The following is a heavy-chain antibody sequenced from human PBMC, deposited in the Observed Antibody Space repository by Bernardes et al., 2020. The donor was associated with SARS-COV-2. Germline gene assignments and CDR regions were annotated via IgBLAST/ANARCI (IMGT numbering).Heavy chain of an antibody. D-gene: IGHD3-22*01. V-gene: IGHV3-23*01. J-gene: IGHJ4*02. CDR2: ISGSGSAT. CDR3: DLTYYYDSSGYN. Sequence: GGSLRLCCAASGFTFSGYAMTWVRQAPGKGLEWVSAISGSGSATYYTDSVKGRFTISRDNSKNTLFLQMNSLRAEDTAVYYCDLTYYYDSSGYNWGQGTLVTVSS. CDR1: GFTFSGYA.